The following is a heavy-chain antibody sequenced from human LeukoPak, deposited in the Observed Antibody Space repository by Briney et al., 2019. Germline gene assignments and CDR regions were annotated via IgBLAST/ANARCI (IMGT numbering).Heavy chain of an antibody. CDR2: ISSSGSTI. Sequence: GGSLRLSCAASGFTFSDYYMSWIRQAPGKGLEWVSYISSSGSTIYYADSVKGRFTISRDNAKNSLYLQMNSLRAEDTAVYYCASREAYYDFWSGYAYWGQGTLVTVSS. V-gene: IGHV3-11*01. J-gene: IGHJ4*02. D-gene: IGHD3-3*01. CDR3: ASREAYYDFWSGYAY. CDR1: GFTFSDYY.